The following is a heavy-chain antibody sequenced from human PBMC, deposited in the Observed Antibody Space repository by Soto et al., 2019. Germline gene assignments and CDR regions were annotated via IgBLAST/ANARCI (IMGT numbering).Heavy chain of an antibody. CDR1: GGSFSGYY. J-gene: IGHJ5*02. CDR3: ARAPRAAAPFDP. CDR2: VDHSGST. Sequence: QVQLQQWGAGLLKPSETLSLTCAVYGGSFSGYYWNWIRQPPGKGLEWIGEVDHSGSTNYNPSLKSRVTISLDTSKNQYSLNLSSVTAADTAVYYCARAPRAAAPFDPWGQVTLVTVSS. V-gene: IGHV4-34*01. D-gene: IGHD6-13*01.